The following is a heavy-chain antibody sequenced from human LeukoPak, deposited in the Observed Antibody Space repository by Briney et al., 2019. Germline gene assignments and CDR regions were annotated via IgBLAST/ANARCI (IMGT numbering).Heavy chain of an antibody. J-gene: IGHJ5*02. CDR3: GRLRSGEGWLDP. V-gene: IGHV3-7*01. CDR2: IKQDGSET. CDR1: GFTFSNYW. Sequence: GGSLRLSCAASGFTFSNYWMTWVRQAPGKGLEWVAHIKQDGSETHYVDSVKGRFTISRDNAKNSLYLQINSLRAEDTAVYYCGRLRSGEGWLDPRGQGTLITVSS. D-gene: IGHD3-10*01.